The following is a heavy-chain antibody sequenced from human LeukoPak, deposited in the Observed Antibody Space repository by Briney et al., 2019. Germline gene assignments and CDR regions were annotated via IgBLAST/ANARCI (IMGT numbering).Heavy chain of an antibody. J-gene: IGHJ4*02. D-gene: IGHD4/OR15-4a*01. Sequence: SETLSLTCTVSGVSTTIDSYYWGWIRQPPGKELEWIGSVYYSGSTHYNPSLKSRVTISLDTSKNQFSLKLSSVTAADTAVYYCARLPLSANYYLDYWGQGALVTVSS. V-gene: IGHV4-39*07. CDR2: VYYSGST. CDR3: ARLPLSANYYLDY. CDR1: GVSTTIDSYY.